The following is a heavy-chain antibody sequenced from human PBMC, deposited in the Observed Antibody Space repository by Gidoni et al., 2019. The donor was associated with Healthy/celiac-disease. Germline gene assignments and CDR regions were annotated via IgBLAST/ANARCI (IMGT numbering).Heavy chain of an antibody. CDR1: VGTFSSYA. J-gene: IGHJ4*02. V-gene: IGHV1-69*01. CDR2: IIPIFGTA. CDR3: AREIGLRGTLVDY. Sequence: QVQLVQSGAEVKKPASSVNVSCHAAVGTFSSYAISWVRQAPGQGREWMGGIIPIFGTANYAQKFQGRVTITADESTSTAYMELSSLRSEDTAVYYCAREIGLRGTLVDYWGQGTLVTVSS. D-gene: IGHD4-17*01.